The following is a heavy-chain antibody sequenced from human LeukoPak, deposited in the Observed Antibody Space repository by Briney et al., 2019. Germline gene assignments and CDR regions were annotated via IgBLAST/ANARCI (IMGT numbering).Heavy chain of an antibody. CDR3: ASYPDDAFDI. J-gene: IGHJ3*02. CDR1: GFTVSSNY. CDR2: IYSGGST. Sequence: GGSLRLSCAASGFTVSSNYMSWVRQAPGKGLEWVSVIYSGGSTYYADSVKGRFTISRDNSKNTLYLQMNSLRAEGTAVYYCASYPDDAFDIWGQGTMVTVSS. D-gene: IGHD1-14*01. V-gene: IGHV3-66*01.